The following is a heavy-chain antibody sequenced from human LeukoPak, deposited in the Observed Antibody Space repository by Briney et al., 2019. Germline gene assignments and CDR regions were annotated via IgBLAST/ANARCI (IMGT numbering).Heavy chain of an antibody. CDR1: GYTLTSYD. Sequence: GASVKVSCKASGYTLTSYDINWVRQATGQGLEWMGWMNPNSGNTGYAQKFQGRVTMTRNTSISTAYMELSSLRSEDTAVYYCARGIGDYSNYDLWFDPWGQGTLVTVSS. CDR3: ARGIGDYSNYDLWFDP. D-gene: IGHD4-11*01. J-gene: IGHJ5*02. CDR2: MNPNSGNT. V-gene: IGHV1-8*01.